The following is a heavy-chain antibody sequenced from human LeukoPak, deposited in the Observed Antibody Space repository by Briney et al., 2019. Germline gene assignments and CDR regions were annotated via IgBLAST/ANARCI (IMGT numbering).Heavy chain of an antibody. V-gene: IGHV3-23*01. Sequence: QSGGSLRLSCAASGFTFSSYAMSWVRQAPGKGLEWVSAISGSGGSTYYADSVKGRFTISRDNSKNTLFLQMNSLRAEDTAVYYCARDVRGDMTVFGVARDPATGADAYWGQGTLVTVSS. CDR1: GFTFSSYA. CDR3: ARDVRGDMTVFGVARDPATGADAY. J-gene: IGHJ4*02. CDR2: ISGSGGST. D-gene: IGHD3-3*01.